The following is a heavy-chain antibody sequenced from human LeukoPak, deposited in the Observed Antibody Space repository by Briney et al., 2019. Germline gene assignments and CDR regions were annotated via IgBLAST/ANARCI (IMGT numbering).Heavy chain of an antibody. CDR1: GASFSGYY. V-gene: IGHV4-34*01. CDR3: ARVWGGVDC. D-gene: IGHD3-16*01. J-gene: IGHJ4*02. CDR2: INHSGST. Sequence: SETLSLTCAVYGASFSGYYWSWLRQPPGKGLEWSGEINHSGSTNYNPSLKSRVTISVDTSKNQFSLKLSSVTAADTAVYYCARVWGGVDCWGQGTLVTVSS.